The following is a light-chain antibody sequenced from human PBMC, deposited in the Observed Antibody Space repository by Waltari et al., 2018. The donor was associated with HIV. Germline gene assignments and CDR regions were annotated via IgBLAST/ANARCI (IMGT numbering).Light chain of an antibody. CDR3: GTWDRTLSGGV. V-gene: IGLV1-51*01. J-gene: IGLJ3*02. CDR1: NSNIGNGY. CDR2: AKN. Sequence: QSVLTQPPSVSAAPGEKVTISCSASNSNIGNGYVSWYQHLPGAAPKPLIYAKNKRPSVIPDRSSGSKSGTSATLDITGLQTGDEADYYCGTWDRTLSGGVFGGGTKLTVL.